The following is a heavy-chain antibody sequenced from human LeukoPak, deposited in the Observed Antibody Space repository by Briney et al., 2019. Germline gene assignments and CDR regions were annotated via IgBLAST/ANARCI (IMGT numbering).Heavy chain of an antibody. J-gene: IGHJ6*03. CDR2: FDPEDGET. CDR1: GYTLTELS. D-gene: IGHD2-21*01. CDR3: ARDWAGYCGGDCYLGYYYYMDV. Sequence: ASVKVSCKVSGYTLTELSMHWVRQAPGKGLEWMGGFDPEDGETIYAQKFQGRVTMTEDTSTDTAYMELSRLRSDDTAVYYCARDWAGYCGGDCYLGYYYYMDVWGKGTTVTVSS. V-gene: IGHV1-24*01.